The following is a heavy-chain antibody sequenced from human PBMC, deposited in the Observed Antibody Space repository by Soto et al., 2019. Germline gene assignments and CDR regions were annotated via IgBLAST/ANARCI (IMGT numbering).Heavy chain of an antibody. J-gene: IGHJ3*02. CDR1: GFTFDDYA. D-gene: IGHD1-20*01. Sequence: GGSLRLSCAASGFTFDDYAMHWVRQAPGKGLEWVSGISWSSGSIGYADSVKGRFTISRDNAKNSLYLQMNSLRAEDTALYYCAKALTGIIDAFDIWGQGTMVTVSS. V-gene: IGHV3-9*01. CDR2: ISWSSGSI. CDR3: AKALTGIIDAFDI.